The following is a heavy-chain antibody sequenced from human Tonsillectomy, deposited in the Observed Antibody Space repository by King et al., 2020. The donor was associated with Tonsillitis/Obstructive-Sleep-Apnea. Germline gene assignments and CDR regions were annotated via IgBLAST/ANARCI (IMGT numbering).Heavy chain of an antibody. CDR2: ISSSGSTI. CDR1: GFTFSSYE. D-gene: IGHD3-3*01. CDR3: ARDHDDFWSGYYPYYYYYYMDV. Sequence: VQLVQSGGGLVQPGGSLRLSCAASGFTFSSYEMNWVRQAPGKGLEWVSYISSSGSTIYYADSVKGRFTISRDNAKNSLYLQMNSLRAEDTAVYYCARDHDDFWSGYYPYYYYYYMDVWGKGTPVTVSS. J-gene: IGHJ6*03. V-gene: IGHV3-48*03.